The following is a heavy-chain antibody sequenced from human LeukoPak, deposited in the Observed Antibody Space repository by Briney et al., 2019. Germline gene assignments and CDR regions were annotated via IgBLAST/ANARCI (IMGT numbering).Heavy chain of an antibody. J-gene: IGHJ4*02. CDR3: ARGEGYYYGSGSYSNFDY. CDR2: TYYRSKWYN. Sequence: SQTLSLTCAISGDSVSSNSAAWNWIRQSPSRGLEWLGRTYYRSKWYNDYAVSVKSRITINPDTSKNQFSLQLNPVTPEDTAVYYCARGEGYYYGSGSYSNFDYWGQGTLVTVSS. CDR1: GDSVSSNSAA. D-gene: IGHD3-10*01. V-gene: IGHV6-1*01.